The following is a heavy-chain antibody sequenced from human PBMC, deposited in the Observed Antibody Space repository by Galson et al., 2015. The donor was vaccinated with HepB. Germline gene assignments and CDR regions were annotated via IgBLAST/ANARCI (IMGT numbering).Heavy chain of an antibody. CDR1: GFTFRSYW. V-gene: IGHV3-7*01. D-gene: IGHD1-26*01. J-gene: IGHJ4*02. CDR2: IKEDESER. CDR3: ARPYSTSQYSGSYLY. Sequence: SLRLSCAASGFTFRSYWMNWVRQAPGKGLEWVAKIKEDESERYYVGSVEGRFTISRDNTKSSVYLQMDNLRAEDTAVYYCARPYSTSQYSGSYLYRGQGTLVTVSS.